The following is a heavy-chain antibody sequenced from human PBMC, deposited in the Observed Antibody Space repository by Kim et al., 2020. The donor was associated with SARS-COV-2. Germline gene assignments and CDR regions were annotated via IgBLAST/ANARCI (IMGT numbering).Heavy chain of an antibody. D-gene: IGHD2-21*01. CDR1: GFIFKNYE. V-gene: IGHV3-48*03. Sequence: GGSLRLSCSASGFIFKNYEMGWVRQAPGKGLEWVSYITSSGTNTHYADSVRGRFTISRDNANNSLYLQMSSLRAEDTAIYYCARDMSSVVILGWFDSWGQGTLVTVSS. J-gene: IGHJ5*01. CDR2: ITSSGTNT. CDR3: ARDMSSVVILGWFDS.